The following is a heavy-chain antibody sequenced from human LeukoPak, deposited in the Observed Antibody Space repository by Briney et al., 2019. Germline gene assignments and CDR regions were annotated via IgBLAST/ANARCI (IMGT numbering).Heavy chain of an antibody. CDR2: ISAYNGNT. J-gene: IGHJ4*02. D-gene: IGHD6-19*01. V-gene: IGHV1-18*01. CDR3: ARRAEYSSGWKKVDYFDY. Sequence: GASVKVSCKASGYTFTNYGISWVRQAPGQGLEWMGWISAYNGNTNYAQKLQGRVTITADESTSTAYMDLSSLRSEDTAVYYCARRAEYSSGWKKVDYFDYWGQGTLVTVSS. CDR1: GYTFTNYG.